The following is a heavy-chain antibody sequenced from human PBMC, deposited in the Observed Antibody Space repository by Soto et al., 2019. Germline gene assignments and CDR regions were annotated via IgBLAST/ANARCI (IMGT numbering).Heavy chain of an antibody. CDR2: ISPSTGDT. D-gene: IGHD2-15*01. CDR1: GYTFTNYA. V-gene: IGHV1-18*01. CDR3: ARCYCSIGSCYACWHLDL. Sequence: QVHLVQSGAEVKEPGASVKVSCQASGYTFTNYAISWVRQAPGQGLEWMGWISPSTGDTDQAQGFQYRVTITLDTSTNTANMELRSMGTDDTAVYYCARCYCSIGSCYACWHLDLWGPGTLVTVSS. J-gene: IGHJ2*01.